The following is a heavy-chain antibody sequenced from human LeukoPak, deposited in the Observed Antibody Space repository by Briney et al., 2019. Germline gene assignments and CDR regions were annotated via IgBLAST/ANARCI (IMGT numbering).Heavy chain of an antibody. D-gene: IGHD4-23*01. CDR3: ARAPTTVVTRVSYFDY. J-gene: IGHJ4*02. Sequence: SETLSLTCAVSGGSISSGGYSWSWIRQPPGKGLEWIGYIYHSGSTYYNPSLKSRVTISVDRSKNQFSLKLSSVTAADTAVYYCARAPTTVVTRVSYFDYWGQGTLVTVSS. CDR2: IYHSGST. CDR1: GGSISSGGYS. V-gene: IGHV4-30-2*01.